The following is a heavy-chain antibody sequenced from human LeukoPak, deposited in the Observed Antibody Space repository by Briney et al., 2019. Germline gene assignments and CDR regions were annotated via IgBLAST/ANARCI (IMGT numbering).Heavy chain of an antibody. J-gene: IGHJ4*02. CDR1: GGSISSGDYY. Sequence: SQTLSLTCTVSGGSISSGDYYWSWIRQPPGKGLEWIGYIYYSGSTYYNPSLKSRVTISVDTSKNQFSLKLSSVTAADTAVYYCARDQHPTNYFDYWGQGTLVTVSS. CDR2: IYYSGST. CDR3: ARDQHPTNYFDY. D-gene: IGHD5-12*01. V-gene: IGHV4-30-4*08.